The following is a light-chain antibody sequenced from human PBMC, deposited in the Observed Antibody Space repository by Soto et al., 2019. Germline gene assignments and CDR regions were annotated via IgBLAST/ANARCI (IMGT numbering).Light chain of an antibody. J-gene: IGKJ5*01. CDR2: GAS. Sequence: EVVWTQSPGTLSLSPGERATLSCRASQSIGSSYLAWYQQKPGQAPRLLIYGASSRATGIPDRFSGGGSGTDFSLTISRLDPEDFAVYYCQQYSSSPITVGQGTRLEIK. CDR3: QQYSSSPIT. V-gene: IGKV3-20*01. CDR1: QSIGSSY.